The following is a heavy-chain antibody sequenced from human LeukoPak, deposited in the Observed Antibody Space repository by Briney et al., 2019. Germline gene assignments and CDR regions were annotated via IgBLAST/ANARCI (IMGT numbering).Heavy chain of an antibody. V-gene: IGHV1-24*01. CDR3: ATRPPSGFPPYGMDV. CDR1: GYTLTELS. Sequence: ASVKVFCKVSGYTLTELSMHWVRQAPGKGLEWMGGFDPEDGETIYAQKFQGRVTMTEDTSTDTAYMELSSLRSEDTAVYYCATRPPSGFPPYGMDVWGKGTTVTVSS. J-gene: IGHJ6*04. D-gene: IGHD5-12*01. CDR2: FDPEDGET.